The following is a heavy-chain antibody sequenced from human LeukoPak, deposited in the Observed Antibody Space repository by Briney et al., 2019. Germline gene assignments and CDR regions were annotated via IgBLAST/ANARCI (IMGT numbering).Heavy chain of an antibody. Sequence: SVKVSCKASGGTFSSYAISWVRQAPGQGLEWMGRIIPIPGIANYAQKFQGRVTITADKSTSTAYMELSSLRSEDTAVYYCARDGRGITIFGVVTPGPNWFDPWGQGTLVTVSS. CDR3: ARDGRGITIFGVVTPGPNWFDP. CDR2: IIPIPGIA. CDR1: GGTFSSYA. J-gene: IGHJ5*02. D-gene: IGHD3-3*01. V-gene: IGHV1-69*04.